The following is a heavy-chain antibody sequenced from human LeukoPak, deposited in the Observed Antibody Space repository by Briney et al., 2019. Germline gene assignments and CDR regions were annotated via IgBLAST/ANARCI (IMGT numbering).Heavy chain of an antibody. CDR2: IYYSGST. CDR3: ARGTGYCSSTSCYTLDY. Sequence: SQTLSLTCTVSGGSISSGDYYWRWIRQPPGKGLEWIGYIYYSGSTYYNPSLKSRVTISVDTSKNQFSLKLSSVTAADTAVYYCARGTGYCSSTSCYTLDYWGQGTLVTVSS. V-gene: IGHV4-30-4*08. D-gene: IGHD2-2*02. J-gene: IGHJ4*02. CDR1: GGSISSGDYY.